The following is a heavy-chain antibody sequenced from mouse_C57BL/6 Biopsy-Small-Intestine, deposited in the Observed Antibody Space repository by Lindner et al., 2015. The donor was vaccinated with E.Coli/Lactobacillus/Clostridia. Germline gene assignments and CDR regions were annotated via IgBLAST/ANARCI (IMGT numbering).Heavy chain of an antibody. CDR3: ARRGLYLYSYYDY. CDR1: GYTFTSYV. Sequence: VQLQESGPELVKPGASVKMSCKASGYTFTSYVMHWVKQKPGQGLEWIGYINPYNDGTKYNEKFKGKATLTSDKSSSTAYMELSSLTSEDSAVYYCARRGLYLYSYYDYWGQGTTLTVSS. CDR2: INPYNDGT. V-gene: IGHV1-14*01. D-gene: IGHD2-12*01. J-gene: IGHJ2*01.